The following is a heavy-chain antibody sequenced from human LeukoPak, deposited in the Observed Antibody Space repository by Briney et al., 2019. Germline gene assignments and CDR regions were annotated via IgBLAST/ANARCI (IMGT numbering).Heavy chain of an antibody. CDR1: GFTFSSYS. Sequence: GGSLRLSCAASGFTFSSYSMNWVRQAPGKGLEWVAFISGSSSIIHYADSVKGRFTISRDNAKNSLYLQMNSLRAEDTAVYYCARSGTTYYYDSGTRIWGQGTMVTVSS. D-gene: IGHD3-22*01. J-gene: IGHJ3*02. V-gene: IGHV3-48*04. CDR3: ARSGTTYYYDSGTRI. CDR2: ISGSSSII.